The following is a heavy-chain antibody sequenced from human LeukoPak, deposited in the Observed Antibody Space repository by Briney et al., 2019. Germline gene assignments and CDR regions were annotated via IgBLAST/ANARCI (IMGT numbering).Heavy chain of an antibody. CDR3: AKDYRDLDY. V-gene: IGHV3-23*01. J-gene: IGHJ4*02. D-gene: IGHD3-16*02. CDR1: GFTFSSYA. CDR2: LTGDSGST. Sequence: GGSLRPSCAASGFTFSSYAMSWVRQAPGKGLEFVSALTGDSGSTYYADSVKGRFTISRDNSKNTLYLQMNSLRAEDTAVYYCAKDYRDLDYWGQGTLVTVSS.